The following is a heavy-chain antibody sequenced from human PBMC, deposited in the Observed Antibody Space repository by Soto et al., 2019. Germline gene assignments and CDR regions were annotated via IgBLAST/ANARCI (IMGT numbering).Heavy chain of an antibody. D-gene: IGHD2-15*01. V-gene: IGHV3-30*18. J-gene: IGHJ5*02. CDR2: ISYDGSNK. CDR3: AKERGEGYCSGGSCPTLDP. Sequence: QVQLVESGGGVVQPGRSLRLSCAASGFTFSSYGMHWVRQAPGKGLEWVAVISYDGSNKYYADSVKGRFTISRDNSKNTLYLQMNSLRAEDTAVYYCAKERGEGYCSGGSCPTLDPWGQGTLVTVSS. CDR1: GFTFSSYG.